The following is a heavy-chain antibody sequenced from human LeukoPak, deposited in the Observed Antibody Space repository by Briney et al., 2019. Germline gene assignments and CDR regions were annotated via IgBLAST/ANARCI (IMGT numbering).Heavy chain of an antibody. J-gene: IGHJ1*01. Sequence: GGSLRLSCAASGFTFSTYSMNWVRQAPGKGLEWVSYISSSSSAIYYADSVKGRFTIARDNAKNSLYLQMNSLRAEDTAVYYCASSIAVTGASPLEWGQGTLVTVSS. V-gene: IGHV3-48*01. CDR2: ISSSSSAI. D-gene: IGHD6-19*01. CDR3: ASSIAVTGASPLE. CDR1: GFTFSTYS.